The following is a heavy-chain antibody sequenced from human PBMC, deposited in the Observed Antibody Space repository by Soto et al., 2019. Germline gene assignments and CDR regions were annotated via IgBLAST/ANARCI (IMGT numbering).Heavy chain of an antibody. CDR2: IYYSGST. V-gene: IGHV4-59*01. Sequence: QVQLQESGPGLVKPSETLSLTCTVSGGSISSYYWSWIRQPPGKGLEWIGYIYYSGSTNYNPSLKSRVTISVDTSKNQFSLKLSSVTAADTAVYYCARQRAYSSSWIDYWGQGTLVTVSS. CDR3: ARQRAYSSSWIDY. D-gene: IGHD6-13*01. CDR1: GGSISSYY. J-gene: IGHJ4*02.